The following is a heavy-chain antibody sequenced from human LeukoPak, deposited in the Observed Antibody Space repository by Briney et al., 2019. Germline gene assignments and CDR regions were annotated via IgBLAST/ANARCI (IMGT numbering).Heavy chain of an antibody. D-gene: IGHD3-22*01. CDR2: IYYSGST. CDR1: GGSLSSSSYY. CDR3: ATALLYYYDSSGYYYWDY. Sequence: SETLSLTCTVSGGSLSSSSYYWGWIRQPPGKGLEWIGSIYYSGSTYYNPSLKSRVTISVDTSKNPFSLKLSSVTAADTAVYYCATALLYYYDSSGYYYWDYWGQGTLVTVSS. V-gene: IGHV4-39*07. J-gene: IGHJ4*02.